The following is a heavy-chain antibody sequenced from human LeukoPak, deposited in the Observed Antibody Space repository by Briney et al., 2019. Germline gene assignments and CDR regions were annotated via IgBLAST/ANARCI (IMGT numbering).Heavy chain of an antibody. J-gene: IGHJ3*01. V-gene: IGHV4-39*01. CDR3: ARTHYYHDSSGYCYAF. CDR2: IYYSGST. CDR1: GGSINSHSYH. D-gene: IGHD3-22*01. Sequence: SETLSLTCTVSGGSINSHSYHWGWIRQPPGKGLEWIGSIYYSGSTYYNPSLKSRITISIDTSKNQFSLKVSSVTAADTAVYYCARTHYYHDSSGYCYAFWGQGTMVTVSS.